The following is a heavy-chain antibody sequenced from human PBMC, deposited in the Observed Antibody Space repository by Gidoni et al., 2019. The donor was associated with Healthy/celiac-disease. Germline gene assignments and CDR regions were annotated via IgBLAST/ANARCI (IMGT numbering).Heavy chain of an antibody. Sequence: QVQLVQSGAAVKKPGASVKVSCKASGYTLTELYMHGVRKAPGKGLEWMGGFDPEDGETLYAQNFQGRVTMTEDTSTDTAYIELSSLISEDTAVYYCATITMVRGVIMGGMDVWGQGTTVTVSS. CDR1: GYTLTELY. J-gene: IGHJ6*02. V-gene: IGHV1-24*01. CDR2: FDPEDGET. CDR3: ATITMVRGVIMGGMDV. D-gene: IGHD3-10*01.